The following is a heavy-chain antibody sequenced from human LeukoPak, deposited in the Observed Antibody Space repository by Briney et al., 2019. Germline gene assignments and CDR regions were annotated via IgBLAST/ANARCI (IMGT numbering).Heavy chain of an antibody. J-gene: IGHJ6*02. CDR2: IIPILGIA. V-gene: IGHV1-69*04. CDR1: GYSFSNYG. D-gene: IGHD4-17*01. CDR3: ARGTHDYGDPYYYYYGMDV. Sequence: ASVRVSCKASGYSFSNYGLHWVRQAPGQGLEWMGRIIPILGIANYAQKFQGRVTITADKSTSTAYMELSSLRSEDTAVYYCARGTHDYGDPYYYYYGMDVWGQGTTVTVSS.